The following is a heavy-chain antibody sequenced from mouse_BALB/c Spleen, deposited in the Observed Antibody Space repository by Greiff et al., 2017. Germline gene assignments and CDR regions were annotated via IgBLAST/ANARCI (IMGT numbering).Heavy chain of an antibody. CDR1: GFTFSSFG. V-gene: IGHV5-17*02. CDR2: ISSGSSTI. D-gene: IGHD1-1*01. CDR3: ARSRVYGSTYYYAMDY. Sequence: EVKLVESGGGLVQPGGSRKLSCAASGFTFSSFGMHWVRQAPEKGLEWVAYISSGSSTIYYADTVKGRFTISRDNPKNTLFLQMTSLRSEDTAMYYCARSRVYGSTYYYAMDYWGQGTSVTVSS. J-gene: IGHJ4*01.